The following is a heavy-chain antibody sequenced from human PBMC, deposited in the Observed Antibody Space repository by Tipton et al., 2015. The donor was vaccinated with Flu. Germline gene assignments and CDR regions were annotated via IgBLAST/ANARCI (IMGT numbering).Heavy chain of an antibody. CDR2: FYDSGST. D-gene: IGHD6-19*01. V-gene: IGHV4-59*08. CDR3: SSHRVGLAVAGVDF. CDR1: GGSITSYY. J-gene: IGHJ4*02. Sequence: TLSLTCTVSGGSITSYYWSWIWQPPGKGLEWIGYFYDSGSTNYNPSLKSRVTISVDTSKNQFFLRLTSVTAADTAVYDCSSHRVGLAVAGVDFWGQGTPVTVSS.